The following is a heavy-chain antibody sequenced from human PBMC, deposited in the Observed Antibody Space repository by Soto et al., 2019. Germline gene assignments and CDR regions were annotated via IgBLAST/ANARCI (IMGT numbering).Heavy chain of an antibody. CDR1: GASISSSSYY. CDR3: VFLERNVQHNWVDP. Sequence: SDTLSLTCTVSGASISSSSYYWGWIRQPPGKGLEWIGSIFFTGSTYYNPSLKSRVTISVDTSKNQFSLKLSSVTAADTAVYYCVFLERNVQHNWVDPWGQGILVTVS. J-gene: IGHJ5*02. V-gene: IGHV4-39*01. D-gene: IGHD1-1*01. CDR2: IFFTGST.